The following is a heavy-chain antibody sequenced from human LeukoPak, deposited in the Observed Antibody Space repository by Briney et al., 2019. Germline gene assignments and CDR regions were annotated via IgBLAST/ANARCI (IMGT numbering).Heavy chain of an antibody. J-gene: IGHJ4*02. CDR2: INPSGGST. Sequence: ASVKVSCKASGYTFTSYYMHWVRQAPGQGLGWMGIINPSGGSTSYAQRFQGRVTMTRDMSTSTVYMELSSLRSEDTAVYYCARDENTAMVTFPSFWGQGTLVTVSS. V-gene: IGHV1-46*01. CDR1: GYTFTSYY. D-gene: IGHD5-18*01. CDR3: ARDENTAMVTFPSF.